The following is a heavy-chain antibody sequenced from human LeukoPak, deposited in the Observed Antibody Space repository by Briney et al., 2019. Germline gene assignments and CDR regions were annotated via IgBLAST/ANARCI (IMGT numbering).Heavy chain of an antibody. Sequence: GASVKVSCKVSGYSITELSTHWVRQAPGKGLEWMGGFDPEDGETIYAQRFQGRVTMTEDTSTDTGYMELSSLRSEDTAVYYCATDQRGAGLGFVYGSGSFNGLDVWGQGTTVTISS. CDR2: FDPEDGET. CDR3: ATDQRGAGLGFVYGSGSFNGLDV. CDR1: GYSITELS. V-gene: IGHV1-24*01. D-gene: IGHD3-10*01. J-gene: IGHJ6*02.